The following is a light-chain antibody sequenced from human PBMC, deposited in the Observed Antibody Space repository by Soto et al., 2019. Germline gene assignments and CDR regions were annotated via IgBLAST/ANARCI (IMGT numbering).Light chain of an antibody. CDR3: LQDYSYPRT. J-gene: IGKJ1*01. Sequence: AIQMTQPPSSLSASVGDRVIVTCRASQGIGNDLAWYQQQAGKPPKLLIYAASTLQSGVPSRFSGGGSATDFTLTIKNLQPGDSATYYCLQDYSYPRTFGQGTKVEV. V-gene: IGKV1-6*01. CDR2: AAS. CDR1: QGIGND.